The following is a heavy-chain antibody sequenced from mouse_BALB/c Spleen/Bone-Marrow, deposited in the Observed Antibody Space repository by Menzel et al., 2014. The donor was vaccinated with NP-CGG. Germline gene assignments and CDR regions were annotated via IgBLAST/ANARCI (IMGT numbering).Heavy chain of an antibody. J-gene: IGHJ3*01. V-gene: IGHV2-9*02. CDR3: ARDRGLGGFAY. Sequence: VHLVESGPGLVAPSQGLSITCTVSGFSLTSYGVHWVRQPPGKGLEWLGVIWAGGSTNYNSAFMSRLSISKDNSKSQVFLKMNSLQTDDTAMYYCARDRGLGGFAYWGQGTLVTVSA. D-gene: IGHD4-1*01. CDR1: GFSLTSYG. CDR2: IWAGGST.